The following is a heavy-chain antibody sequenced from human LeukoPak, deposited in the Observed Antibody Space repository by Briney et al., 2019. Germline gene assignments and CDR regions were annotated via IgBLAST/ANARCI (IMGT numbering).Heavy chain of an antibody. J-gene: IGHJ4*02. CDR1: GFTFRNSW. CDR2: IKVDGSDK. CDR3: AGDTGYNTFDY. D-gene: IGHD5-24*01. Sequence: GGSLRPSCAASGFTFRNSWMSWVRQAPGKGLEWVANIKVDGSDKYYVDSVKGRFTISRDNAKTSQYLQMNSMRAEDTAVNFCAGDTGYNTFDYWGQGTLVTVSS. V-gene: IGHV3-7*05.